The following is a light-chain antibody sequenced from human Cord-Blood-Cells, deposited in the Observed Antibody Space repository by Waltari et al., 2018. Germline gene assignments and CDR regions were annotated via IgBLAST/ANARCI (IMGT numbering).Light chain of an antibody. CDR3: QQSYSTRT. J-gene: IGKJ1*01. CDR2: AAS. Sequence: IQMTHSPSSPPPSLGDSVTTTCRGSQNISSYLNWYQQQPGKPPKLLIYAASRLQSGVPSRCSGSGSGADFTLTISRRQPEEFATYCCQQSYSTRTFGEGTKVEIK. V-gene: IGKV1-39*01. CDR1: QNISSY.